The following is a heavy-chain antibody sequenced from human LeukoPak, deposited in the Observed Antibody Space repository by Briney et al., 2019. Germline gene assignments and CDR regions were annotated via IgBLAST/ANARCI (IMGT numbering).Heavy chain of an antibody. CDR2: INPSGGST. Sequence: ASVKVSCKASGYTFTGYYMHWVRQAPGQGLEWMGIINPSGGSTSYAQKFQGRVTMTRDMSTSTVYMELSSLRSEDTAVYYCARDRGYCSSTSCSPSGYWGQGTLVTVSS. CDR1: GYTFTGYY. J-gene: IGHJ4*02. V-gene: IGHV1-46*01. D-gene: IGHD2-2*03. CDR3: ARDRGYCSSTSCSPSGY.